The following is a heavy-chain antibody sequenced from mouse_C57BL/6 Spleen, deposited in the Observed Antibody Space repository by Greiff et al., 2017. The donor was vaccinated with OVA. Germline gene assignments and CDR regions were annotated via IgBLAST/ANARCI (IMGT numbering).Heavy chain of an antibody. D-gene: IGHD1-1*01. Sequence: QVQLQQPGAELVKPGASVKLSCKASGYTFTSYWMQWVKQRPGQGLEWIGEIDPSDSYTNYNQKFKGKASLTVDTSSSTAYMQLSSLTSEDSAVYYCARDYYYGSRGAMDYWGQGTSVTVSS. CDR3: ARDYYYGSRGAMDY. CDR2: IDPSDSYT. J-gene: IGHJ4*01. V-gene: IGHV1-50*01. CDR1: GYTFTSYW.